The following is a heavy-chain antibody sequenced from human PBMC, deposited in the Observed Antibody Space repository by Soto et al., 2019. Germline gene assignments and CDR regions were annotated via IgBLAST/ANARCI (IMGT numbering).Heavy chain of an antibody. CDR3: ARGRRYFDLDY. Sequence: GASVKVSCKASGYTFTSYGISWVRQAPGQGLEWMGWISAYNGNTNYAQKLQGRVTMTTDTSISTAYMELSRLRSDDTAVYYCARGRRYFDLDYWGQGTLVTVSS. CDR1: GYTFTSYG. D-gene: IGHD3-9*01. CDR2: ISAYNGNT. J-gene: IGHJ4*02. V-gene: IGHV1-18*01.